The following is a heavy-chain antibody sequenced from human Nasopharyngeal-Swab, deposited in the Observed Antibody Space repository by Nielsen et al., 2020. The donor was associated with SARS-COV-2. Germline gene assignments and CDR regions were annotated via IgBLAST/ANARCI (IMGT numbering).Heavy chain of an antibody. Sequence: GGFLRLSCAASGFTFNNYNFNWVRQAPGKGLEWVSSIGSSSSYIYYADSVKGRFTISRDNAKNSLYLQMNSLRAEDTAVYYCARDGLDYDFWSAYFMDVWGQGTTVTVSS. D-gene: IGHD3-3*01. J-gene: IGHJ6*02. CDR1: GFTFNNYN. CDR3: ARDGLDYDFWSAYFMDV. CDR2: IGSSSSYI. V-gene: IGHV3-21*01.